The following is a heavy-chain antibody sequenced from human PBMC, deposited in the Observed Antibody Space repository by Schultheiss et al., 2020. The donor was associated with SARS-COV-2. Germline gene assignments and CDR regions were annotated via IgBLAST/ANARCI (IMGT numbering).Heavy chain of an antibody. CDR3: AKGQWEPFYFDY. D-gene: IGHD1-26*01. CDR2: INSSSSYT. Sequence: RGSLRLSCAASGFTFSDYYMSWIRQAPGKGLEWVSYINSSSSYTNYADSVKGRFTISRDNAKNSLYLQMNSLRAEDTAVYYCAKGQWEPFYFDYWGQGTLVTVSS. V-gene: IGHV3-11*03. CDR1: GFTFSDYY. J-gene: IGHJ4*02.